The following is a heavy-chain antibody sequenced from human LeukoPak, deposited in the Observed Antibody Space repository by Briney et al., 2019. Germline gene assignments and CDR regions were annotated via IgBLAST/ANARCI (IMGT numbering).Heavy chain of an antibody. Sequence: KPSETLSLTCTVSGDSISSSSYYWGWIRQPPGKGLEWNGSIYYSGSTYYNPSLKSRVTISVDTSKNQFSLKLSSVTAADTAVYYCARESGYSSGWYRVDYWGQGTLVTVSS. CDR3: ARESGYSSGWYRVDY. CDR2: IYYSGST. V-gene: IGHV4-39*02. CDR1: GDSISSSSYY. J-gene: IGHJ4*02. D-gene: IGHD6-19*01.